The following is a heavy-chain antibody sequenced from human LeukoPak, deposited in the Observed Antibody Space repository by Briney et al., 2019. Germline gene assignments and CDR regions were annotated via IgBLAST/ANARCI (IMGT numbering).Heavy chain of an antibody. Sequence: GGSLRLSCSASGFTFSDYYMSWIRQAPGKGLEWVSKISTTSTYTNYADSVKGRFTISRDNAKNSLYLQMNSLRVEDAAVYYCVREDKWYFDLWGRGTLVTVSS. CDR1: GFTFSDYY. J-gene: IGHJ2*01. CDR2: ISTTSTYT. CDR3: VREDKWYFDL. V-gene: IGHV3-11*05.